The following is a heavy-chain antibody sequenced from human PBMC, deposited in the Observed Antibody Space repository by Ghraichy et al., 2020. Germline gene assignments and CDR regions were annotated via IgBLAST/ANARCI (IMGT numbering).Heavy chain of an antibody. CDR3: ARAYGAGYDL. Sequence: SETLSLTCTVSGGSISSYYWSWIRQPPGKGLEWIGYIYYSGSTNYNPSLKSRVTISVDTSKKQFSLKVSSVTAADTAVYHCARAYGAGYDLWGQGTLVTVSS. J-gene: IGHJ5*02. CDR2: IYYSGST. CDR1: GGSISSYY. D-gene: IGHD3-10*01. V-gene: IGHV4-59*01.